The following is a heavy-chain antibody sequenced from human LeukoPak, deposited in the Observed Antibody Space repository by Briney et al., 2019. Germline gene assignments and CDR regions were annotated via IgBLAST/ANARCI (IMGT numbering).Heavy chain of an antibody. CDR1: GFTFSSYA. D-gene: IGHD6-19*01. Sequence: GGSLRLSCAASGFTFSSYAMHWVRQAPGKGLEWVAVISYDGSNKYYADSVKGRFTISRDNSKNTLYLQMNSLRAEDTAVYYCARVRSSGWYNFQHWGQGTLVTVSS. CDR2: ISYDGSNK. CDR3: ARVRSSGWYNFQH. J-gene: IGHJ1*01. V-gene: IGHV3-30-3*01.